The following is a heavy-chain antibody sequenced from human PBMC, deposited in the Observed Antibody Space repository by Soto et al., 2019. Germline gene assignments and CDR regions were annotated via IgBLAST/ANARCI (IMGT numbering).Heavy chain of an antibody. J-gene: IGHJ4*02. Sequence: PGESRKSSGKGSGYSFTSYWIGWVRQMPGKGLEWMWIIYPGDSETRYSPSFQGQVTISVDKSISTAYLQWSSLKASDTAMYYCARGGSDGDYLDYWGQGTLVTVSS. V-gene: IGHV5-51*01. CDR1: GYSFTSYW. CDR3: ARGGSDGDYLDY. D-gene: IGHD4-17*01. CDR2: IYPGDSET.